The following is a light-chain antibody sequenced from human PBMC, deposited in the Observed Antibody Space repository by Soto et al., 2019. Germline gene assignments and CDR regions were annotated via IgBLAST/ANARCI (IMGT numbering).Light chain of an antibody. CDR2: WAS. V-gene: IGKV4-1*01. CDR1: QSVLYSSNNENY. CDR3: QQYYSTPLT. J-gene: IGKJ4*01. Sequence: DIVMTQSPDSLAVSLGERVTINCRSSQSVLYSSNNENYLAWYQQKAGQPPKLLIYWASTRESGVPDRFSGSGSGTDFTLSISSLQAEDVAVYYCQQYYSTPLTFGGGTRVEIK.